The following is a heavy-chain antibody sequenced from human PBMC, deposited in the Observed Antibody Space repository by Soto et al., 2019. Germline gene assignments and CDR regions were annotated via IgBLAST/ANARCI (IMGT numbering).Heavy chain of an antibody. CDR3: TREQSDDNYFDP. D-gene: IGHD6-19*01. CDR1: DAALSSGGYF. J-gene: IGHJ5*02. V-gene: IGHV4-61*08. Sequence: SETLSISCTVSDAALSSGGYFYTWVRQPPGKGLEWLGYIYYSGGTNYNPSLKSRVTISLDKSKSQFSLRLISVTAADTAVYYCTREQSDDNYFDPWGQGTLVTVSS. CDR2: IYYSGGT.